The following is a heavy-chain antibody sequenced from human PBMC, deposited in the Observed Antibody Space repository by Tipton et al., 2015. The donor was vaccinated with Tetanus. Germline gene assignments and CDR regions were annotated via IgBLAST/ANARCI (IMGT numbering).Heavy chain of an antibody. CDR1: GGSITSGTYY. J-gene: IGHJ5*02. CDR3: ARQADNWFDP. Sequence: TLSLTCTVSGGSITSGTYYWGWIRQPPGKGLEWIGNIYYSGTTYYNSPLKSRVTISLDTSKNQCSLKMTSVTAADTAVYHCARQADNWFDPWGQGTLVAVSS. V-gene: IGHV4-39*01. CDR2: IYYSGTT.